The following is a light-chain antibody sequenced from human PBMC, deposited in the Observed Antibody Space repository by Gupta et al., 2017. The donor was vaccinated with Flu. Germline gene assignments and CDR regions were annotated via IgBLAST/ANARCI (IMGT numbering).Light chain of an antibody. V-gene: IGLV3-21*02. CDR1: SIGSKS. Sequence: GQTARITCGGNSIGSKSVHWYRQKPGQAPVLVVYDDGDRDSGLPVRFSGSSSGNTTTVTISRVEAGAEADYYCQGRDRGSNAWVFGGGTKLTVL. CDR3: QGRDRGSNAWV. J-gene: IGLJ3*02. CDR2: DDG.